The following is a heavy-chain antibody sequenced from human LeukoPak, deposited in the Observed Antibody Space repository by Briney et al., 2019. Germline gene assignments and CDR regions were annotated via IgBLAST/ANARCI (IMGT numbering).Heavy chain of an antibody. CDR3: ARVGGSYLSDAFDI. Sequence: ASVEVSCKASGYTFTGYYMHWVRQAPGQGLEWMGWINPNSGGTNYAQKFQGWVTMTRDTSISTAYMELSRLRSDDTAVYYCARVGGSYLSDAFDIWGQGTMVTVSS. D-gene: IGHD1-26*01. CDR1: GYTFTGYY. V-gene: IGHV1-2*04. J-gene: IGHJ3*02. CDR2: INPNSGGT.